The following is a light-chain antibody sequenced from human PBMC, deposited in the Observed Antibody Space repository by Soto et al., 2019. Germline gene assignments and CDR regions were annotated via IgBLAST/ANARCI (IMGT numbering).Light chain of an antibody. CDR1: QCVNTN. CDR3: QQYNNWPLT. V-gene: IGKV3-15*01. CDR2: GAS. J-gene: IGKJ3*01. Sequence: EIVMAQSPATRSVSPGERASLSCRASQCVNTNLAWYQQKAGQAPGLLIYGASTRATGIPARFSGSGSGTEFTLTINSLQSEDFAVYYCQQYNNWPLTFGPGTKVDIK.